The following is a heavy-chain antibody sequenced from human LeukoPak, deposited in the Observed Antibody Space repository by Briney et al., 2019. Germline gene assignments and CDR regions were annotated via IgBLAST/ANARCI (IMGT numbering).Heavy chain of an antibody. CDR2: IWYDGSNK. D-gene: IGHD3-22*01. CDR1: GFTFSSYG. Sequence: GGSLRLSCAASGFTFSSYGMHWVRQAPGKGLEWVAVIWYDGSNKYYADSVKGRFTISRDNSKNTLYLQMNSLRAEDTAVYYCARAIRYLRDSSGYYVDADDAFDIWGQGTMVTVSS. CDR3: ARAIRYLRDSSGYYVDADDAFDI. J-gene: IGHJ3*02. V-gene: IGHV3-33*01.